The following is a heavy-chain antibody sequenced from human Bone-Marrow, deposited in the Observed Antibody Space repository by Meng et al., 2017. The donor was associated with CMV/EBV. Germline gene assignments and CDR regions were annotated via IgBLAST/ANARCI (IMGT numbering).Heavy chain of an antibody. Sequence: LSLTCAASGFTFSSYAMSWVRQAPGKGLEWVAAISGSGGSTYYADSVKGRFTISRDNSKNTLYLQMNSLRAEDTAVYYCAKGTTTVTTGHYYYGMDVWGQGTTVTVSS. J-gene: IGHJ6*02. CDR3: AKGTTTVTTGHYYYGMDV. CDR1: GFTFSSYA. D-gene: IGHD4-11*01. V-gene: IGHV3-23*01. CDR2: ISGSGGST.